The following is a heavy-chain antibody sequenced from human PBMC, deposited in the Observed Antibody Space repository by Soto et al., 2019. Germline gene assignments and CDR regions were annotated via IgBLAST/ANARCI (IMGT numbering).Heavy chain of an antibody. Sequence: GGSLRLSCAASGFTFSSYAMSWVRQAPGKGLEWVSAISGSGGSTYYADSVKGRFTISRDNSKNTLYLQMNSLRAEDTAVYYSTAHRPSITMRREIIIGDYYYSGRDVWGQGTTVTVSS. V-gene: IGHV3-23*01. CDR2: ISGSGGST. D-gene: IGHD3-10*01. CDR1: GFTFSSYA. CDR3: TAHRPSITMRREIIIGDYYYSGRDV. J-gene: IGHJ6*02.